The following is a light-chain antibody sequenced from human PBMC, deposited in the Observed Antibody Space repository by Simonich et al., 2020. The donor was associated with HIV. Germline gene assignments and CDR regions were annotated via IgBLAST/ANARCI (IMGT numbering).Light chain of an antibody. CDR1: KIGSKS. J-gene: IGLJ3*02. CDR2: EDS. Sequence: SYVLTQPPSVSVAPGKTARITCGVNKIGSKSVHWYQQKTGQAPVLVVYEDSDRPSGSPERFAGSKSGNTATLTISRVEAGDEADYYCQVWDSSSDLWVFGGGTKLTVL. CDR3: QVWDSSSDLWV. V-gene: IGLV3-21*03.